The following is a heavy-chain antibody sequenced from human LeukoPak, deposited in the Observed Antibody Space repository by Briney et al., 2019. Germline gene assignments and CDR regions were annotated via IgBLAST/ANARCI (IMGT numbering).Heavy chain of an antibody. J-gene: IGHJ4*02. CDR2: IDYRGTP. CDR3: ARGWGYCSGGNCYFTYFDY. CDR1: GGSISSYY. D-gene: IGHD2-15*01. V-gene: IGHV4-59*01. Sequence: SETLSLTCTVSGGSISSYYWSWIRQPPGKGLEWIGYIDYRGTPNYNPSLKSRVTISVDPSKSQFSLRLSSVTAADTAVYYCARGWGYCSGGNCYFTYFDYWGQGALVTVSS.